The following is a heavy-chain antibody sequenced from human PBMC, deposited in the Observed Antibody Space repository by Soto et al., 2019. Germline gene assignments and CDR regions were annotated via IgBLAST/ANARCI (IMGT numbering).Heavy chain of an antibody. CDR2: IYYSGST. CDR3: ASLYYYDSSVQYDY. J-gene: IGHJ4*02. CDR1: GGSISNYY. V-gene: IGHV4-59*08. Sequence: SETLSLTCTFSGGSISNYYWSWIPQPPGKGLEWIGYIYYSGSTNYNPSLKSRVTISVDTSKNQFSLKLSSVTAADTAVYYCASLYYYDSSVQYDYWGQGTLVTVSS. D-gene: IGHD3-22*01.